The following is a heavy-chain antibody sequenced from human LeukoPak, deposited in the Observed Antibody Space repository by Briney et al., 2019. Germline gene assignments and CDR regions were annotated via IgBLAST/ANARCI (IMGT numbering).Heavy chain of an antibody. D-gene: IGHD2-2*01. Sequence: SVKVSCKASGGTFSSYAINWVRQAPGQGLEWMGGTIPIFRTANYAQKFQGRVTITADESTTTAYMELSSLRSEDTAVYYCARNWGDIVVVPTGDYFYGMDVWGQGTTVTVSS. CDR1: GGTFSSYA. CDR3: ARNWGDIVVVPTGDYFYGMDV. J-gene: IGHJ6*02. CDR2: TIPIFRTA. V-gene: IGHV1-69*01.